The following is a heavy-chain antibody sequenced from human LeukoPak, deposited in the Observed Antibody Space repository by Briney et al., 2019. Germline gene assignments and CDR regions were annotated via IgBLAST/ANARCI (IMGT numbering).Heavy chain of an antibody. CDR2: IYYSGSA. V-gene: IGHV4-39*01. CDR1: GGSIRSSSYY. D-gene: IGHD6-19*01. Sequence: SETLSLTRTVSGGSIRSSSYYWGCIRQPPGKGLEWIGSIYYSGSAYYNASLKSLGTISVDTSKNQFSPKLNSVTAADTAVYFCARQVVAVAGTGYFDYWGQ. J-gene: IGHJ4*03. CDR3: ARQVVAVAGTGYFDY.